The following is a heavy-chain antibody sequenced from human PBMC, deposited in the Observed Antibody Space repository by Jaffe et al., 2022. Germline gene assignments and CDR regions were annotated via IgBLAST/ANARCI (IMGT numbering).Heavy chain of an antibody. D-gene: IGHD2-8*01. J-gene: IGHJ5*02. V-gene: IGHV4-61*02. CDR1: GGSISSGSYY. Sequence: QVQLQESGPGLVKPSQTLSLTCTVSGGSISSGSYYWSWIRQPAGKGLEWIGRIYTSGSTNYNPSLKSRVTISVDTSKNQFSLKLSSVTAADTAVYYCARGPVEWWWFDPWGQGTLVTVSS. CDR3: ARGPVEWWWFDP. CDR2: IYTSGST.